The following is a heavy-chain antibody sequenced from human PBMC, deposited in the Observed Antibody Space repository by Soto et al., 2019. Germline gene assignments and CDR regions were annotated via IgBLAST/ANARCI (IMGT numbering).Heavy chain of an antibody. CDR2: IRSKAYGGTT. V-gene: IGHV3-49*04. CDR3: TRGPVSSSFDY. D-gene: IGHD6-6*01. CDR1: GFTFGDYA. J-gene: IGHJ4*02. Sequence: GGSLRLSCTASGFTFGDYAMSWVRQAPGKGLEWVGFIRSKAYGGTTEYAASVKGRFTISRDDSKSIAYLQMNSLKTEDTAAYYCTRGPVSSSFDYWGQGTLVTVSS.